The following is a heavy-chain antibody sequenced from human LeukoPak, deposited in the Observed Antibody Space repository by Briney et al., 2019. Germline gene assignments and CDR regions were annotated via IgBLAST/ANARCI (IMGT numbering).Heavy chain of an antibody. D-gene: IGHD1-26*01. J-gene: IGHJ5*02. Sequence: PGGSLRLSCATSGFTVSTNYMSWVRQAPGKGLEWVSVIYSGGSTYYADSVKGRFTISRDNSKNTLYLQMSSLRAEDTAVYYCARVGGSLTFDPWGQGTLVTVSS. CDR2: IYSGGST. V-gene: IGHV3-66*01. CDR3: ARVGGSLTFDP. CDR1: GFTVSTNY.